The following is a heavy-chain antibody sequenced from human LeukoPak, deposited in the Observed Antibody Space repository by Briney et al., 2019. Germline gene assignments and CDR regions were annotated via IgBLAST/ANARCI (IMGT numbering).Heavy chain of an antibody. V-gene: IGHV4-39*07. CDR3: ARVFGYSLDY. D-gene: IGHD2-15*01. J-gene: IGHJ4*02. CDR2: IYYSGST. Sequence: SETLSLTCTVSGGSISSSSYYWGWIRQPPGKGLEWIGSIYYSGSTYYNPSLESRVTISVDTSKNQFSLKLSSVTAADTAVYYCARVFGYSLDYWGQGTLVTVSS. CDR1: GGSISSSSYY.